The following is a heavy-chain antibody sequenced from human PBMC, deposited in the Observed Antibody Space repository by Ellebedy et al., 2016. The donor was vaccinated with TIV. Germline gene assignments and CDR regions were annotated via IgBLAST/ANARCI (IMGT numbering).Heavy chain of an antibody. Sequence: PGGSLRLSFAAPGFLFTDYYMNWMRQRPGKGLEWLAHIAGGEERGAAIKFYGDSVRGRFTISRDNANNLLYLDMKSLRVEDTAVYYCTRGEVSDHWGHGSLVTVSS. J-gene: IGHJ4*01. CDR1: GFLFTDYY. CDR3: TRGEVSDH. CDR2: IAGGEERGAAIK. V-gene: IGHV3-11*01.